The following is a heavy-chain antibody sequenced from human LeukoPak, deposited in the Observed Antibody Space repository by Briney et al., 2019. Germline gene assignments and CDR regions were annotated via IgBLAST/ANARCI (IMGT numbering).Heavy chain of an antibody. Sequence: GGSLRLSCAASGFTFSSYGMHWVRQAPGKGLEWVAVIWYDGSNKYYADSVKGRFTISRDSAKNTLFLQMNDLRAEDTAVYYCLGYYSGSPNWGQGTLGTVSS. CDR2: IWYDGSNK. V-gene: IGHV3-33*03. CDR3: LGYYSGSPN. J-gene: IGHJ4*02. D-gene: IGHD3-10*01. CDR1: GFTFSSYG.